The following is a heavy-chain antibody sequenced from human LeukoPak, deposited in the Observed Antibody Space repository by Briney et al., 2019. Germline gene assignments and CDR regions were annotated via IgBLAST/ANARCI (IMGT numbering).Heavy chain of an antibody. CDR3: ARDSLLSGYSGYDLDY. V-gene: IGHV1-2*02. CDR1: GNIFSAYY. J-gene: IGHJ4*02. Sequence: ASVKVSCKASGNIFSAYYMHWVRQAPGQGLEWMGWINSNSGGTNSAQKFQGRVTMTRDTTINTAYMELSRLRSDDTAVYYCARDSLLSGYSGYDLDYWGQGTLVTVSS. CDR2: INSNSGGT. D-gene: IGHD5-12*01.